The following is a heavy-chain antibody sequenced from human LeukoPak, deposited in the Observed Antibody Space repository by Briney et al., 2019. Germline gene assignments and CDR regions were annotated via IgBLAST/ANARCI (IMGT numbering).Heavy chain of an antibody. D-gene: IGHD6-19*01. J-gene: IGHJ3*02. V-gene: IGHV3-30*18. Sequence: GRSLRLSCAASGFTFSSHGIHWVRQAPGKGLEWVAVISYAGSDKYYADSVKGRFTISRDNSKNTPYLQMNSLRAEDTAVYYCAKSSSGGWYLLGDAFDIWGQGTMVTVSS. CDR2: ISYAGSDK. CDR1: GFTFSSHG. CDR3: AKSSSGGWYLLGDAFDI.